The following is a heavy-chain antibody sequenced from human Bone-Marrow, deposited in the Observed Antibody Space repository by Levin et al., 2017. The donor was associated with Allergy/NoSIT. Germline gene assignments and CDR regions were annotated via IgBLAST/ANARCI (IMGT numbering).Heavy chain of an antibody. J-gene: IGHJ4*02. Sequence: ASVKVSCKASGYTLINFAISWVRQAPGQGLEWMGWINPNNGDTNYAQGLQGRVIMTTDTSTTTAYMEVRSLKSDDAAVYYCARASLMAARSPFDYWGQGTLVTVPS. CDR3: ARASLMAARSPFDY. D-gene: IGHD6-6*01. CDR1: GYTLINFA. CDR2: INPNNGDT. V-gene: IGHV1-18*01.